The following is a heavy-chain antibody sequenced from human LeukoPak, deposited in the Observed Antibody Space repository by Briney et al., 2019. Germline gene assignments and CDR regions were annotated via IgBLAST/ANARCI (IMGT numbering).Heavy chain of an antibody. CDR3: ARPRQMTTVTSFDY. Sequence: GGSLRLSCAASGFTFSDYYMSWIRQAPGKGLEWVSYISSSGSTIYYADSVKGRFTISRDNAKNSLYLQMNNLRAEDTAVYYCARPRQMTTVTSFDYWGQGTLVTVSS. CDR2: ISSSGSTI. D-gene: IGHD4-17*01. J-gene: IGHJ4*02. CDR1: GFTFSDYY. V-gene: IGHV3-11*01.